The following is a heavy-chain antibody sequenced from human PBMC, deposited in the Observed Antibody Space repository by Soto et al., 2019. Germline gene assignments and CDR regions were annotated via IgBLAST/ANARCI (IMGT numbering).Heavy chain of an antibody. V-gene: IGHV1-69*02. CDR3: ARSTVTDFDY. CDR2: IIPILGIA. D-gene: IGHD4-17*01. Sequence: SVKVSCKASGGTFSTYSISWVRQAPGQGLEWMGRIIPILGIANYAQKFQGRVTITADKSTSTAYMELSSLRSEDTAVYYCARSTVTDFDYWGQGTLVTVSS. CDR1: GGTFSTYS. J-gene: IGHJ4*02.